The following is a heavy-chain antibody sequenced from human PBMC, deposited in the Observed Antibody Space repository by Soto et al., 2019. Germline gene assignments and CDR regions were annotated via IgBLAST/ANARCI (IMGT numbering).Heavy chain of an antibody. CDR3: ARGGGGGLFEH. CDR2: ISPKSTYR. V-gene: IGHV3-11*06. Sequence: GGSLRLSCATSGFPFSDYYMSWIRQAPGKGLEWLSHISPKSTYRNYADSVKGRFTISRDNTKGSLFLQMNSLGVEDTAVYYCARGGGGGLFEHWGQGVLVTSPQ. J-gene: IGHJ4*02. CDR1: GFPFSDYY. D-gene: IGHD2-21*01.